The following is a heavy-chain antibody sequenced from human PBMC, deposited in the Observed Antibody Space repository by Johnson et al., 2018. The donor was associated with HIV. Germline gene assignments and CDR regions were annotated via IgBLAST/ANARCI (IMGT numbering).Heavy chain of an antibody. CDR2: ISYDGSNK. D-gene: IGHD6-13*01. J-gene: IGHJ3*02. Sequence: QVQLVESGGGVVQPGRSLRLSCAASGFTFSSYAMHWVRQAPGKGLEWVAVISYDGSNKYYVDSVKGRFTISRDNSRNTLYLQTNSLRAEDTAVYYCARGLAADAFDIWGQGTMVTVSS. CDR3: ARGLAADAFDI. CDR1: GFTFSSYA. V-gene: IGHV3-30*04.